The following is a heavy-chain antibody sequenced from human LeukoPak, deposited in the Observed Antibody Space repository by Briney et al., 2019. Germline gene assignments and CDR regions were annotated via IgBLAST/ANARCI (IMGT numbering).Heavy chain of an antibody. CDR2: ISAYNGNT. CDR1: GGTFSSYA. CDR3: ARDHRGAWGVTTSGY. V-gene: IGHV1-18*01. Sequence: ASVKVSCKASGGTFSSYAISWVRQAPGQGLEWMGWISAYNGNTNYAQKLQGRVTMTTGTSTSTAYMELRSLRSDDTAVYYCARDHRGAWGVTTSGYWGQGTLVTVSS. D-gene: IGHD4-17*01. J-gene: IGHJ4*02.